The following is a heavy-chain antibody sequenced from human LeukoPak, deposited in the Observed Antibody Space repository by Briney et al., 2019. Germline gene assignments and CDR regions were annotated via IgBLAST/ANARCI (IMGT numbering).Heavy chain of an antibody. D-gene: IGHD6-13*01. J-gene: IGHJ4*02. CDR1: DVSISSGLYY. Sequence: SGTLSLTCSVSDVSISSGLYYWGWIRQSPGRGLEWIGSISYSGTTFYTPSLKSRGTISVDTSKNQFSLKLKSLTATDTAIYYCARHSSSWYYFDYWAQGILVTVSS. CDR2: ISYSGTT. V-gene: IGHV4-39*01. CDR3: ARHSSSWYYFDY.